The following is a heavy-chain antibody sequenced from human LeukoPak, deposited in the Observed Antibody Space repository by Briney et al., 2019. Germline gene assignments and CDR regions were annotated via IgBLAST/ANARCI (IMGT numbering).Heavy chain of an antibody. CDR1: GGSISSGGYS. D-gene: IGHD5-18*01. J-gene: IGHJ4*02. V-gene: IGHV4-30-2*01. CDR2: IYHSGST. Sequence: NTSETLSLTCAVSGGSISSGGYSWSWIRQPPGKGLEWIGYIYHSGSTYYNPSLKSRVTISVDRSKNQFSLKLSSVTAADTAVYYCARRLQLWTDKYYFDYWGQGTLVTVSS. CDR3: ARRLQLWTDKYYFDY.